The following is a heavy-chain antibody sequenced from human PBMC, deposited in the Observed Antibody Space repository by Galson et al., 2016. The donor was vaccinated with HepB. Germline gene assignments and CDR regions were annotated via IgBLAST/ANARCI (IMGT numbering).Heavy chain of an antibody. D-gene: IGHD5-12*01. Sequence: SLRLSCAASGFTFSGSAIHWVRQASGEGLEWIGRIGGKATSYATAYGPSVKGRFTISRDDSKNMAYLQMNSLITEDTALYYCTKGYDGTKGVGGSNWGQGSLVTVS. CDR1: GFTFSGSA. J-gene: IGHJ4*02. CDR2: IGGKATSYAT. V-gene: IGHV3-73*01. CDR3: TKGYDGTKGVGGSN.